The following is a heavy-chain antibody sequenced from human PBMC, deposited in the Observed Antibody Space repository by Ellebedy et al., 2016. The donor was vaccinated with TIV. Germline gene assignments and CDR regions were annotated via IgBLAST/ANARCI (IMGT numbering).Heavy chain of an antibody. D-gene: IGHD1-20*01. CDR2: INAGNGNT. Sequence: AASVTVSCKASGYTFTSYAMHWVRQAPGQRLEWMGWINAGNGNTKYSQKFQGRVTITRDTSASTAYMELSSLRSEDTAVYYCARGSNWNDVWYYYYGMDVWGQGTTVTVSS. CDR1: GYTFTSYA. V-gene: IGHV1-3*01. CDR3: ARGSNWNDVWYYYYGMDV. J-gene: IGHJ6*02.